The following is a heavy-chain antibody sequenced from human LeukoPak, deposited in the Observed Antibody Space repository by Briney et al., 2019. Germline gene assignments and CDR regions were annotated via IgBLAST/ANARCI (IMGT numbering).Heavy chain of an antibody. V-gene: IGHV5-51*01. CDR2: IYPGDSDT. CDR1: GYSFTNYW. D-gene: IGHD6-6*01. Sequence: GESLKISCKGSGYSFTNYWIVWVRQMPGKGLEWMGIIYPGDSDTRYSPSFQGQVTISADKSINTAYLQWSSLKASDTAMYYCARQYSRSSPFDYWGQGTLVSVPS. CDR3: ARQYSRSSPFDY. J-gene: IGHJ4*02.